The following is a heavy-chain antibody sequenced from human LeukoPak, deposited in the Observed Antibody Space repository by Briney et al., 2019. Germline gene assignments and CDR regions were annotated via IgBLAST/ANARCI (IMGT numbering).Heavy chain of an antibody. V-gene: IGHV3-66*01. CDR1: GFTVSSNY. CDR2: IYSGGST. CDR3: ARVDSGYDSIDY. J-gene: IGHJ4*02. D-gene: IGHD5-12*01. Sequence: GGSLRLSCAASGFTVSSNYMSWVRQAPGKGLEWVSVIYSGGSTYYADSVKGRFTISRDNSKNTLYFQMNSLRAEDTAVYYCARVDSGYDSIDYWGQGTLVTVSS.